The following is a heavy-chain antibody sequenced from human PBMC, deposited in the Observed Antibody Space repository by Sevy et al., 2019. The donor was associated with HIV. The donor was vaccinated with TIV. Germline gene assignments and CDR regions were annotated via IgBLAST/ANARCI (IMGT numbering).Heavy chain of an antibody. CDR3: VNQPLTLISPPDS. V-gene: IGHV4-39*01. Sequence: SETLSLTCTVSGDSISNSRYYWGWIRQPPGKGLEWIGSVYYSGSTYYNPSLKSRVTLSIDTSKNQFLLKVNSVTATDTAVYYCVNQPLTLISPPDSWGQGTLVTVSS. CDR1: GDSISNSRYY. CDR2: VYYSGST. D-gene: IGHD2-2*01. J-gene: IGHJ4*02.